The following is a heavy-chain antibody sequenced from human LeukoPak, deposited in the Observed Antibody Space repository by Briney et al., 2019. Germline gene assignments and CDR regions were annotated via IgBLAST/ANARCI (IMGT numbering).Heavy chain of an antibody. CDR1: GFTFSSYS. D-gene: IGHD3-10*02. CDR3: ASAVRGEYDP. V-gene: IGHV3-21*01. CDR2: ISSSSSYI. J-gene: IGHJ5*02. Sequence: GGSLRLSCAASGFTFSSYSMNWVRQAPGKGLEWVSSISSSSSYIYYADSVKGRFTISRDNAKNSLYLQMNSLRAEDTAVYYCASAVRGEYDPWGQGTLVTVAS.